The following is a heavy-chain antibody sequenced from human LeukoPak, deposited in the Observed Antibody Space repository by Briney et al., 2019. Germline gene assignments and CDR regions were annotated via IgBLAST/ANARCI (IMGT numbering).Heavy chain of an antibody. CDR1: GFTFSSYG. D-gene: IGHD6-6*01. J-gene: IGHJ6*03. Sequence: GGSLRLSCAASGFTFSSYGMHWVRQAPGKGLEWVAFIQYDESNKYYADSVKGRFTISRDNSKDTLYLQMNSLRTEDTAVYYCAKDLSHYSSSNYMDVWGKGTTVTVSS. CDR3: AKDLSHYSSSNYMDV. V-gene: IGHV3-30*02. CDR2: IQYDESNK.